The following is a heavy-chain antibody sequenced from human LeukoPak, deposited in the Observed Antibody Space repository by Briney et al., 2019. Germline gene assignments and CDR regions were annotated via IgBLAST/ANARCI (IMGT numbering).Heavy chain of an antibody. CDR1: GYTFTSYD. J-gene: IGHJ6*02. D-gene: IGHD2-2*01. CDR3: ARGSSLVVVPAFYYYGMDV. CDR2: MNPNSGNT. Sequence: ASVKVSCKASGYTFTSYDINWVRQATGQGLEWTGWMNPNSGNTGYAQKFQGRVTMTRNTSISTAYMELSSLRSEDTAVYYCARGSSLVVVPAFYYYGMDVWGQGTTVTVSS. V-gene: IGHV1-8*01.